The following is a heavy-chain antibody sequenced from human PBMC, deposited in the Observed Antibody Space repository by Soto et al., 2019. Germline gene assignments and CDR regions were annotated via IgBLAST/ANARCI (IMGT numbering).Heavy chain of an antibody. Sequence: QVQLVQSGAEEKKPGASVKVSCKASGYTFTSYVIHWVRQAPGQRLEWMGWINAGNGNTKYSQKFQGRVTITRDTSASTAYMELSSLKSEDTAVYYCARDPWKYVSGWFDPGGQGTLVTVSS. CDR1: GYTFTSYV. D-gene: IGHD1-7*01. CDR2: INAGNGNT. CDR3: ARDPWKYVSGWFDP. J-gene: IGHJ5*02. V-gene: IGHV1-3*05.